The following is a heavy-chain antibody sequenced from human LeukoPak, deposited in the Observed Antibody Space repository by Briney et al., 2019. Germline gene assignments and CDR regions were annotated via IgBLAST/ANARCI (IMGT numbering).Heavy chain of an antibody. CDR1: GFTFSSYA. Sequence: PGGSLRLSCAASGFTFSSYAMSWVRQAPGKGLEWVSSISSSSSYIYYADSVKGRFTISRDNAKNLLYLQMNSLRAEDTAVYYCARDPGLKIVVVPAFYMDVWGKGTTVTVSS. J-gene: IGHJ6*03. D-gene: IGHD2-2*01. CDR2: ISSSSSYI. CDR3: ARDPGLKIVVVPAFYMDV. V-gene: IGHV3-21*01.